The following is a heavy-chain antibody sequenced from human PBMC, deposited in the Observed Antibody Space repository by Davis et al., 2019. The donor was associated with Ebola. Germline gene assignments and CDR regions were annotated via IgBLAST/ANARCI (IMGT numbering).Heavy chain of an antibody. V-gene: IGHV1-46*01. J-gene: IGHJ4*02. CDR3: ARGRVDIVATPGDY. CDR2: INPVGGGT. Sequence: ASVKVSCKASGYTFTSYYIHWVRQAPGQGLEWVGIINPVGGGTNYAQKFQGRVTMTRETSTSTVYMELSSLRSEDTAVYFCARGRVDIVATPGDYWGQGTLVTVSS. CDR1: GYTFTSYY. D-gene: IGHD5-12*01.